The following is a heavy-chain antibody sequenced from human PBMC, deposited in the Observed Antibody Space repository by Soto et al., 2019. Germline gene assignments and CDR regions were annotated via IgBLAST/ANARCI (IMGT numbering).Heavy chain of an antibody. CDR3: ARDLRGYSGYGAVAGTDY. V-gene: IGHV4-30-4*01. CDR1: GGSISSGDYY. D-gene: IGHD5-12*01. CDR2: IYYSGST. Sequence: TLSLTCTVSGGSISSGDYYWSWIRQPPGKGLEWIGYIYYSGSTYYNPSLKSRVTISVDTSKNQFSLKLSSVTAADTAVYYCARDLRGYSGYGAVAGTDYWGQGTLVTVSS. J-gene: IGHJ4*02.